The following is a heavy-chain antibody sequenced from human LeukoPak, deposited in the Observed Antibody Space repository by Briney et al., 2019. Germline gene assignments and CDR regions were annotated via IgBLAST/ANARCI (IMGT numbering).Heavy chain of an antibody. V-gene: IGHV3-30*04. Sequence: GGSLRLSCAASGFIFTSYSMHWARQAPGRGLEWVAGISYDGKNKDYADSVWGRFTISRDNSKTTLYLQMNSLRPEDTAVYYCARDLGYYIQFWSFDHWGQGTLVTVSS. D-gene: IGHD2-15*01. CDR2: ISYDGKNK. CDR3: ARDLGYYIQFWSFDH. CDR1: GFIFTSYS. J-gene: IGHJ4*02.